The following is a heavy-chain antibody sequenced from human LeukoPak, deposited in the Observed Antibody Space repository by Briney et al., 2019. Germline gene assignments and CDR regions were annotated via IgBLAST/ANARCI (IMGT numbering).Heavy chain of an antibody. J-gene: IGHJ3*02. Sequence: GSSVKVSCKASGGIFSRYAISWVRQAPGQGLEWMGGIIPIFGTANYAQKFQGRVTITADESTSTAYMELSSLRSEDTAVYFCARDRVVGLGLGNAFDIWGQGTVVTVSS. CDR3: ARDRVVGLGLGNAFDI. CDR1: GGIFSRYA. V-gene: IGHV1-69*01. D-gene: IGHD2-15*01. CDR2: IIPIFGTA.